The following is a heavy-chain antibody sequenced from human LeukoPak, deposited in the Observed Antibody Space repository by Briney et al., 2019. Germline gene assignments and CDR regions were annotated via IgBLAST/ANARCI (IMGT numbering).Heavy chain of an antibody. Sequence: GGSLRLSCAASGFTFSGSAMHWVRQASGKGLEWVGRIRSKANSYATAYAASVKGRFTISRDDSKNTAYLQMNSLKTEDTAVYYCTRLHLISGYYLFDYWGQGTQVTVSS. CDR3: TRLHLISGYYLFDY. J-gene: IGHJ4*02. CDR2: IRSKANSYAT. CDR1: GFTFSGSA. V-gene: IGHV3-73*01. D-gene: IGHD3-22*01.